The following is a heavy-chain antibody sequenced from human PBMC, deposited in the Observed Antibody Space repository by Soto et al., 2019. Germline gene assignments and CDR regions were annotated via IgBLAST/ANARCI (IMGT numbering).Heavy chain of an antibody. Sequence: GGSLRLSCAASGFTFSSYAMSWVRQAPGKGLEWVSAISGSGGSTYYADSVKGRFTISRDNSKNTLYLQMNSLRAEDTAVYYCANGGIAARWPYYYYGMDVWGKGTTVTVSS. CDR2: ISGSGGST. D-gene: IGHD6-6*01. CDR3: ANGGIAARWPYYYYGMDV. V-gene: IGHV3-23*01. CDR1: GFTFSSYA. J-gene: IGHJ6*04.